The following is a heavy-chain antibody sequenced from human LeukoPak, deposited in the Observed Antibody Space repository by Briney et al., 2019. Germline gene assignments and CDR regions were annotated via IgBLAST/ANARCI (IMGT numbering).Heavy chain of an antibody. J-gene: IGHJ4*02. CDR1: GFTFSDYY. V-gene: IGHV3-7*01. Sequence: GGSLRLSCAASGFTFSDYYMSWIRQAPGKGLEWVANIKKDGSEKYYVDSVKGRFTISRDNAKTSLYLQMNSLRVDDTAFYYCARDLSGVTGYTYGRGIDYWGQGTLVTVSS. D-gene: IGHD5-18*01. CDR3: ARDLSGVTGYTYGRGIDY. CDR2: IKKDGSEK.